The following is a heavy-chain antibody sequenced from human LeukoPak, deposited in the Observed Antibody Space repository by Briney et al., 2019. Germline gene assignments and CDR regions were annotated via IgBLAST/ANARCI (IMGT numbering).Heavy chain of an antibody. CDR3: ATVQLERLWFDP. Sequence: SVKVSCKASGGTFNSYAISWVRQAPGQGLEWMGGIIPIFGTANYAQKFQGRVTITADESTSTAYMELSSLRSEDTAVYYCATVQLERLWFDPWGQGTLVTVSS. D-gene: IGHD1-1*01. CDR2: IIPIFGTA. V-gene: IGHV1-69*13. CDR1: GGTFNSYA. J-gene: IGHJ5*02.